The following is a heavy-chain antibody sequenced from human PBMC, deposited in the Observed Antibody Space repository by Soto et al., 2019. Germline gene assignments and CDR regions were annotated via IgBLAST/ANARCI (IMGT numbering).Heavy chain of an antibody. Sequence: QITLKESGPTLVKPTQTLTLTCTFSGFSLSTSGVDVGWIRQPPGKALEWLALIYWDDDKRYSPSLKSRLTITKDTSKNHVVLTMTNMDPLNTATYYCAHRRPYSNSPEYFFDYWGQRTLVTVSS. CDR2: IYWDDDK. V-gene: IGHV2-5*02. J-gene: IGHJ4*02. D-gene: IGHD6-6*01. CDR3: AHRRPYSNSPEYFFDY. CDR1: GFSLSTSGVD.